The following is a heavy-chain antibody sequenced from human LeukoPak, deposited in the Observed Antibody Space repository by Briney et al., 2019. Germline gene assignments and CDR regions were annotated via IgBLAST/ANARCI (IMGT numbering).Heavy chain of an antibody. J-gene: IGHJ4*02. CDR2: IDVNSGDT. CDR3: ARFIGGSGWC. V-gene: IGHV1-2*06. Sequence: ASVEVSCKTSGYTFTGSYVHWVRQAPGQGLEWMGRIDVNSGDTYLAQKFQGRVTLTRDTSISTDYLELSSLNSDDSAVYYCARFIGGSGWCWGQGALVTVSS. CDR1: GYTFTGSY. D-gene: IGHD3-16*01.